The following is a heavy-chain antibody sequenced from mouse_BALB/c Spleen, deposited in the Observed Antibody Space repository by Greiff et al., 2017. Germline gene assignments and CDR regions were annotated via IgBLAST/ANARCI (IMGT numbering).Heavy chain of an antibody. CDR2: IYPGDGDT. D-gene: IGHD1-1*01. CDR3: ARDYYGGFDY. CDR1: GYAFSSYW. J-gene: IGHJ2*01. V-gene: IGHV1-80*01. Sequence: VHLVESGAELVRPGSSVKISCKASGYAFSSYWMNWVKQRPGQGLEWIGQIYPGDGDTNYNGKFKGKATLTADKSSSTAYMQLSSLTSEDSAVYFCARDYYGGFDYWGQGTTLTVSS.